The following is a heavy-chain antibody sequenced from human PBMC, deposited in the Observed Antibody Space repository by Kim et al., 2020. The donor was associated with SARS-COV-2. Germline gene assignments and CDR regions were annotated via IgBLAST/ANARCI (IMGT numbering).Heavy chain of an antibody. CDR2: ISSSSSYI. V-gene: IGHV3-21*01. CDR1: GFTFSSYS. CDR3: ARGGTTVTTSYYFDN. Sequence: GGSLILSCAASGFTFSSYSMNWVRQAPGKGLEWVSYISSSSSYIYYADSVKGRFTISRDNAKNSLYLQMNSLSAEDTAVYYCARGGTTVTTSYYFDNWG. J-gene: IGHJ4*01. D-gene: IGHD4-17*01.